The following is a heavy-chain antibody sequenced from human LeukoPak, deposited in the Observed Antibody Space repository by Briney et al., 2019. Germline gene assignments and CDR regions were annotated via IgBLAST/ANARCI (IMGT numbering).Heavy chain of an antibody. J-gene: IGHJ6*02. D-gene: IGHD4-17*01. CDR1: GFTFSSYA. Sequence: GRSLRLSCVASGFTFSSYAMHWVRQAPGKGLEWAAVIAFDGSNALYADSVKGRFTISRDISKSTLYLEMKSLKAEDSAIYYCSRGRYVDYSRSGYYYGMDVWGQGTTVTVSS. V-gene: IGHV3-30-3*01. CDR2: IAFDGSNA. CDR3: SRGRYVDYSRSGYYYGMDV.